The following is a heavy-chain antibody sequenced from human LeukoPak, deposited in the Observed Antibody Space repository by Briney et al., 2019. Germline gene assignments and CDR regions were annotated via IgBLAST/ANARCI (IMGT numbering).Heavy chain of an antibody. V-gene: IGHV3-23*01. D-gene: IGHD5-12*01. Sequence: GGSLRLSCGTSGFNLRDYAMSWVRHPPGKGLEWVSSVSGSDDPLYADSVKGRFTNTRDISMNAVYLQMNRLRTEDTAIYFCVRDRPCGSCRPMDAWGQGTTVTVSS. CDR2: VSGSDDP. CDR3: VRDRPCGSCRPMDA. J-gene: IGHJ6*02. CDR1: GFNLRDYA.